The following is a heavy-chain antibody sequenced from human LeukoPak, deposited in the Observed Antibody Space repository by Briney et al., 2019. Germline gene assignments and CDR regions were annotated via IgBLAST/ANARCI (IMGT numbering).Heavy chain of an antibody. CDR1: GFSFSNAW. CDR2: ISWNSGSI. D-gene: IGHD6-13*01. Sequence: GGSLRLSCATSGFSFSNAWMNWVRQAPGKGLEWVSGISWNSGSIGYADSVKGRFTISRDNAKNSLYLQMNSLRAEDTALYYCTKDQYSSSWSFDYWGQGTLVTVSS. V-gene: IGHV3-9*01. J-gene: IGHJ4*02. CDR3: TKDQYSSSWSFDY.